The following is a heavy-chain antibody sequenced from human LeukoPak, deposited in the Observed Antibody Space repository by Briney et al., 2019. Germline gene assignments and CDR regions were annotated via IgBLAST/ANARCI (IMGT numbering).Heavy chain of an antibody. V-gene: IGHV1-24*01. CDR1: GYTLTELS. CDR2: FDPEDGET. D-gene: IGHD6-13*01. CDR3: ARDRHPGIAAAGPYDAFDI. Sequence: ASVKVSCKVSGYTLTELSMHWVRQAPGKGLEWMGGFDPEDGETIYAQKFQGRVTMTEDTSTGTAYMELSRLRSDDTAVYYCARDRHPGIAAAGPYDAFDIWGQGTMVTVSS. J-gene: IGHJ3*02.